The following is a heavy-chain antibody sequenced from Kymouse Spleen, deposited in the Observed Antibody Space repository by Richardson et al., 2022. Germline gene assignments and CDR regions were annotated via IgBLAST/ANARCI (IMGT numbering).Heavy chain of an antibody. V-gene: IGHV3-20*d01. CDR2: INWNGGST. CDR3: AREGYYGSGSYYNYYYGMDV. J-gene: IGHJ6*02. CDR1: GFTFDDYG. Sequence: EVQLVESGGGVVRPGGSLRLSCAASGFTFDDYGMSWVRQAPGKGLEWVSGINWNGGSTGYADSVKGRFTISRDNAKNSLYLQMNSLRAEDTALYYCAREGYYGSGSYYNYYYGMDVWGQGTTVTVSS. D-gene: IGHD3-10*01.